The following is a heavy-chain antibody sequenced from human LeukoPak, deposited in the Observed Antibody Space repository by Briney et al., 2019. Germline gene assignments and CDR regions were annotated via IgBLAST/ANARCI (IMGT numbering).Heavy chain of an antibody. V-gene: IGHV4-61*02. CDR1: GGSISSGSYY. CDR3: ARDNPHSSSWYSPFDY. D-gene: IGHD6-13*01. Sequence: PSQTLSLTCTVSGGSISSGSYYWSWIRQPAGKGLEWIGRIYTSGSTNYNPSLKSRVTISVDTSKNQFSLKLSSVTAADTAVYYCARDNPHSSSWYSPFDYWGQGTLVTVSS. J-gene: IGHJ4*02. CDR2: IYTSGST.